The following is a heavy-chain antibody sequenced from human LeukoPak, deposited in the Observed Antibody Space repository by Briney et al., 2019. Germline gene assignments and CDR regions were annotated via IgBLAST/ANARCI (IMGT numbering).Heavy chain of an antibody. CDR1: VYTFDNYD. Sequence: ASVNVSCKTSVYTFDNYDINWVRQAAGQGLEWMRWMNPDSGNTGYAHKFQGRVTMARNTSMTTAYLELTGLTSGDTAIYYCARGAPVAIFGPGYDEYFEYWGQGTVVIVAS. CDR3: ARGAPVAIFGPGYDEYFEY. J-gene: IGHJ4*02. V-gene: IGHV1-8*01. D-gene: IGHD3-3*01. CDR2: MNPDSGNT.